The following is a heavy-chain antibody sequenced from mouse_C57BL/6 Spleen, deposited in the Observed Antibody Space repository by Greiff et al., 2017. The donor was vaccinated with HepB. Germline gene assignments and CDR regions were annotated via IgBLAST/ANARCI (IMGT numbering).Heavy chain of an antibody. CDR2: INSGGSYT. J-gene: IGHJ3*01. D-gene: IGHD2-4*01. CDR1: GFTFSSYG. CDR3: ARQGYDYDAWFAY. V-gene: IGHV5-6*01. Sequence: EVKLMESGGDLVKPGGSLKLSCAASGFTFSSYGMSWVRQTPDKRLEWVATINSGGSYTYYPDSVKGRFTISRDNANNTLYLQMSSLTSEDTAMYYCARQGYDYDAWFAYWGQGTLVTVSA.